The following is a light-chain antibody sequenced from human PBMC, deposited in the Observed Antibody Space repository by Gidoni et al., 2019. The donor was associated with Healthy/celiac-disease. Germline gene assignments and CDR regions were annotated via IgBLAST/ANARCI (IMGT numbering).Light chain of an antibody. CDR1: QSVSSY. Sequence: ETASTQSPATLSLSPGERATPSCSAGQSVSSYLAWYQQKPGEAPRLLIYDASNRANGSPARFSGSGCETDFTLTISSLEHEDFAVYYCQQRSNRTPLTFGEGTKVEIK. J-gene: IGKJ4*01. CDR2: DAS. CDR3: QQRSNRTPLT. V-gene: IGKV3-11*01.